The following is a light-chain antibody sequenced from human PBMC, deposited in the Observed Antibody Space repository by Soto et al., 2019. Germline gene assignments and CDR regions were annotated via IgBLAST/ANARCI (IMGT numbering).Light chain of an antibody. Sequence: EIVLTQSPATLSLSPGERATLSCRASQSVSSYLAWYQQKPGQAPRLLIFVPPNGAIGFPAVFIGSGSGTDFFLPFSSLGLEDFDVYSCQRRSNGPTLGQGTRREIK. CDR3: QRRSNGPT. V-gene: IGKV3-11*01. CDR1: QSVSSY. J-gene: IGKJ5*01. CDR2: VPP.